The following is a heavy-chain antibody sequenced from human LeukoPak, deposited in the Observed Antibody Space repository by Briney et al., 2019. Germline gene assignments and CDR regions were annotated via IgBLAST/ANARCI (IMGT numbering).Heavy chain of an antibody. V-gene: IGHV4-39*01. Sequence: SETLSLTCTVSDGSISSSSYYWGWIRPPPGKALEWIGTIYFDGNTFYNPSLESRVTISVDMSKNQFSLNLRSVTAADTAIYYCAAENGNFWIGYHYFEDWGQGTLVSVS. CDR2: IYFDGNT. D-gene: IGHD3-3*01. CDR3: AAENGNFWIGYHYFED. J-gene: IGHJ4*02. CDR1: DGSISSSSYY.